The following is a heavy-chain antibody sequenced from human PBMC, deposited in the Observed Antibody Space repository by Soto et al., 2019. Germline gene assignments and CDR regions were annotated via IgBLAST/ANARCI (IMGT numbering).Heavy chain of an antibody. D-gene: IGHD6-19*01. Sequence: GGFLRLSCAASGFTFSSYSMNWVRQAPGKGLEWVSSISSSSSYIYYADSVKGRFTISRDNAKNSLYLQMNSLRAEDTAVYYCARDAGGYSSGWRYYYYGMDVWGQGTTVTVSS. CDR3: ARDAGGYSSGWRYYYYGMDV. V-gene: IGHV3-21*01. CDR1: GFTFSSYS. CDR2: ISSSSSYI. J-gene: IGHJ6*02.